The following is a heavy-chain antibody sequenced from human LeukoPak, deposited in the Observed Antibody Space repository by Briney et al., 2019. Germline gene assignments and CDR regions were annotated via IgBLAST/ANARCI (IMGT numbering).Heavy chain of an antibody. Sequence: GGSLRLSCAASGFTFSSYGTHWVRQAPGKGLEWVAVISYDGSNKYYADSVKGRFTISRDNSKNTLYLQMNSLRAEDTAVYYCAREFLEWTSDAFDIWGQGTMVTVSS. J-gene: IGHJ3*02. CDR3: AREFLEWTSDAFDI. V-gene: IGHV3-30*03. D-gene: IGHD3-3*01. CDR1: GFTFSSYG. CDR2: ISYDGSNK.